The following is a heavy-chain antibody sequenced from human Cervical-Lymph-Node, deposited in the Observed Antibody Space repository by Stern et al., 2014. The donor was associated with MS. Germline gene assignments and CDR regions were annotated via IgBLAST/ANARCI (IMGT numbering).Heavy chain of an antibody. CDR2: MSFVGGNK. Sequence: VHLGESGGGVVPPGRSLTLSCAASGFSLSNSGMHWVRQAPGKGLEWVAVMSFVGGNKKYGDSVKGRFSISRDMANNTLFLQMNSLRPEDTAVYYCMGVGDAMHVWGQGTTVIVSS. J-gene: IGHJ6*02. CDR3: MGVGDAMHV. V-gene: IGHV3-30*03. CDR1: GFSLSNSG.